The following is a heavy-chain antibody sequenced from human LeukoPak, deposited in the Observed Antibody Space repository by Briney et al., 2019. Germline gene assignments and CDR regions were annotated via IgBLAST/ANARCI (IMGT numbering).Heavy chain of an antibody. CDR1: TSR. CDR3: ARDLWNFYDDSGYNRDFDS. CDR2: IGTYGGDT. Sequence: GASVKVSCKATSRISWVRQARGQGLEWMGWIGTYGGDTYYAQKYQGRITVTIDTSTSTVYMELRNLRSDDTAVYYCARDLWNFYDDSGYNRDFDSWGQGTLVTVSS. J-gene: IGHJ5*01. V-gene: IGHV1-18*01. D-gene: IGHD3-22*01.